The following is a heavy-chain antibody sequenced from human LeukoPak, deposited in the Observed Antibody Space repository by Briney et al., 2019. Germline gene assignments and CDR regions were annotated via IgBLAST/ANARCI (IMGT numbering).Heavy chain of an antibody. CDR3: ARVRSSSLVYFDY. Sequence: GRSLRLSCAASGFTFSSYAMHWVRQAPGKGLEWVAVISYGGSNKYYADSVKGRFTISRDNSKNTPYLQMNSLSAEDTAVYYCARVRSSSLVYFDYWGQGTLVTVSS. CDR2: ISYGGSNK. V-gene: IGHV3-30-3*01. D-gene: IGHD6-13*01. J-gene: IGHJ4*02. CDR1: GFTFSSYA.